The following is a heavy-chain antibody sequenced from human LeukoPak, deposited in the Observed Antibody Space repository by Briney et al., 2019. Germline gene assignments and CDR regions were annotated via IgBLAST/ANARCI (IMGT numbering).Heavy chain of an antibody. V-gene: IGHV3-21*01. CDR3: ARDTGCSGGGCLVYFDY. Sequence: GGSLRLSCAASGFTFSSYSMNWVRQAPGKGLEWVSSISSSSSYIYYADSVKGRFTISRDNAKNSLYLQMNSLRAEDTAVYYCARDTGCSGGGCLVYFDYWGQGTLVTVSS. CDR2: ISSSSSYI. J-gene: IGHJ4*02. D-gene: IGHD2-15*01. CDR1: GFTFSSYS.